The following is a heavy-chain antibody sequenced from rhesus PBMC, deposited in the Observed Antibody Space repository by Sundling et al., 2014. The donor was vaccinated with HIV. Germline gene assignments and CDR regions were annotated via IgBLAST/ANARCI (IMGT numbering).Heavy chain of an antibody. D-gene: IGHD3-34*01. CDR3: ARRRGVIMYSFDY. V-gene: IGHV4-143*01. CDR2: LYGSTGDT. J-gene: IGHJ4*01. CDR1: GGSISDNYH. Sequence: QVQLQESGPGLVKPSETLSLTCTVSGGSISDNYHWNWIRQPPGKGLEWIGSLYGSTGDTYYNPSLKSRVTFSKDTSKNQVSLKMTSVTAADTAVYFCARRRGVIMYSFDYWGQGVLVTVSS.